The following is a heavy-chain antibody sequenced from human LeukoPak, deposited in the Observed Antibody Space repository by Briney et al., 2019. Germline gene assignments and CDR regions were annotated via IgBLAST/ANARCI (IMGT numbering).Heavy chain of an antibody. V-gene: IGHV1-8*01. CDR1: GYTFTSYD. J-gene: IGHJ4*02. CDR3: ARSRGYVDGFDY. Sequence: ASVKVSCKASGYTFTSYDINWVRQATGPGLEWMGWMNPNSGNTGYAQKFQGTVTMTRNTSISTAYMELSSLRSEDTAVYYCARSRGYVDGFDYWGQGTPVTVSS. CDR2: MNPNSGNT. D-gene: IGHD5-12*01.